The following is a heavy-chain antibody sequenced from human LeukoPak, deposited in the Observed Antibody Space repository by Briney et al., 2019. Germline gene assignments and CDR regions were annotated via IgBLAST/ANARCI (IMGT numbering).Heavy chain of an antibody. CDR3: ARDRRGYSYGFPETYYFDY. J-gene: IGHJ4*02. CDR1: GGSFSGYC. V-gene: IGHV4-34*01. Sequence: PSETLSLTCAVYGGSFSGYCWSWIRQPPGKGLEWIGEINHSGSTNYNPSLKSRVTISVDTSKNQFSLKLSSVTAADTAVYYCARDRRGYSYGFPETYYFDYWGQGTLVTVSS. CDR2: INHSGST. D-gene: IGHD5-18*01.